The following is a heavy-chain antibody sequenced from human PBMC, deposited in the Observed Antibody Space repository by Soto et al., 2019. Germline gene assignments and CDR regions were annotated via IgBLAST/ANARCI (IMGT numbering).Heavy chain of an antibody. Sequence: EVQLLDSGGGWVQPGGSLRLSCVASGFVFSDYAMSWVRQAPGKGLEWVSAISAGGSDTYYADSVKGRFTVSRVNSESTLYLQMNTLRAEGTAIYYCASVPIWCGSSSCYTEGFDSWGQGTLVTVSS. CDR3: ASVPIWCGSSSCYTEGFDS. D-gene: IGHD2-2*01. J-gene: IGHJ4*02. CDR1: GFVFSDYA. CDR2: ISAGGSDT. V-gene: IGHV3-23*01.